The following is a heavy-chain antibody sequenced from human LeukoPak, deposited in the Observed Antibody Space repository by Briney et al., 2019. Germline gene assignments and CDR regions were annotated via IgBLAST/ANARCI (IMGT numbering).Heavy chain of an antibody. V-gene: IGHV3-30-3*01. CDR3: ARVRATDYYYYGMDV. CDR2: ISYDGSNK. Sequence: GGSLRPSCAASGFTFSSYAMHWVRQAPGKGLEWVAVISYDGSNKYYADSVKGRLTISRDNSKNTLYLQMNSLRAEDTAVYYCARVRATDYYYYGMDVWGQGTTVTVSS. CDR1: GFTFSSYA. J-gene: IGHJ6*02.